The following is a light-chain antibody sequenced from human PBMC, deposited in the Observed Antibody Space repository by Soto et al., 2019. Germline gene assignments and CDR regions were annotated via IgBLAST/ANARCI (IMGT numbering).Light chain of an antibody. CDR2: GAS. Sequence: VLTRSRGTLSLSPEERATLSCIASQTVRNNYLAWYQQKPGQAPRLLIYGASTRATGIPARFSGSLSGTEFNLTISSLQSEDFAVYYCQQYSDRPIPFGQRTRLEI. V-gene: IGKV3-15*01. CDR3: QQYSDRPIP. J-gene: IGKJ5*01. CDR1: QTVRNN.